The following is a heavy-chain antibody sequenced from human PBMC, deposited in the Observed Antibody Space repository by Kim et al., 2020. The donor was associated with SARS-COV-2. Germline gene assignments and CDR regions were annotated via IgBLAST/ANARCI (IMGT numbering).Heavy chain of an antibody. CDR3: AEARRFDY. CDR1: GFTFRTYW. Sequence: GGSLRLSCTASGFTFRTYWMDWVRQAPGKGLVWVARINPAGSGTLYADSVKGRFTISRDNAKNTVDLQMNSLRAEDTAVYYCAEARRFDYWGKGSLVSVS. CDR2: INPAGSGT. J-gene: IGHJ4*02. V-gene: IGHV3-74*01.